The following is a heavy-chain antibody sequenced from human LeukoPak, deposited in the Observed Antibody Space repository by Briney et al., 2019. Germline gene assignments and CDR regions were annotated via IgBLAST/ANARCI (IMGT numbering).Heavy chain of an antibody. J-gene: IGHJ5*02. CDR1: GFTVSSNY. CDR2: ISSNGGST. CDR3: ARDNSWYDH. Sequence: GGSLRLSCAASGFTVSSNYMSWVRQAPGKGLEYVSAISSNGGSTYYANSVKGRFTISRDNSKNTLYLQMGSLRAEDMAVYYCARDNSWYDHWGQGTLVTVSS. V-gene: IGHV3-64*01.